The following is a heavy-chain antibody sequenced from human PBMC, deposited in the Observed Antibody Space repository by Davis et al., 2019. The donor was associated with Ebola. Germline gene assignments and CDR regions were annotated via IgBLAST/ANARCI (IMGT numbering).Heavy chain of an antibody. CDR1: GGSFSGYY. Sequence: MPSETLSLTCAVYGGSFSGYYWSWIRQSPGKGLEWIGEINHSGSTNYNPSLKSRVTISVDTSKNQFSLKLSSVTAADTAVYYCASLYSSGWYEGWFDPWGQGTLVTVSS. J-gene: IGHJ5*02. CDR2: INHSGST. CDR3: ASLYSSGWYEGWFDP. D-gene: IGHD6-19*01. V-gene: IGHV4-34*01.